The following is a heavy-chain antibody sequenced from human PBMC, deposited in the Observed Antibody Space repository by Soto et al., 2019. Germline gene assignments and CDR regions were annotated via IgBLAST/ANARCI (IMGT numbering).Heavy chain of an antibody. Sequence: QELLVESGGGVVQPGKSLRLSCAASGFTFSSFAMHWVRQAPGKGLEWVSVISFNGLSQFYPDSIRDRFTISRDNSKNTLYLQLDSLRPDDTAVYYCARGGRGLRGAFDVWGQGTEVSVS. CDR3: ARGGRGLRGAFDV. D-gene: IGHD3-16*01. CDR1: GFTFSSFA. J-gene: IGHJ3*01. CDR2: ISFNGLSQ. V-gene: IGHV3-30*03.